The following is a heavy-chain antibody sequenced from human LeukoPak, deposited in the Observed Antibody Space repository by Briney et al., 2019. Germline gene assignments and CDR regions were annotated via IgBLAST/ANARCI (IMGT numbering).Heavy chain of an antibody. CDR3: ASNVPAAIRYYYYYYMDV. Sequence: SVKVSCKASGGTFSSYTISWVRQAPGQGLEWMGRIIPILGIANYAQKFQGRVTITADKSTSTAYMKLSSLRSEDTAVYYCASNVPAAIRYYYYYYMDVWGKGTTVTVSS. J-gene: IGHJ6*03. CDR1: GGTFSSYT. V-gene: IGHV1-69*02. D-gene: IGHD2-2*01. CDR2: IIPILGIA.